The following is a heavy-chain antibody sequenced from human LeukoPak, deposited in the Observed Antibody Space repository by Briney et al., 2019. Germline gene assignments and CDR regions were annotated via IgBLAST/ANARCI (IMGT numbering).Heavy chain of an antibody. V-gene: IGHV3-7*02. D-gene: IGHD3-3*01. CDR1: GFTFSSCW. Sequence: GGSLRLSCTASGFTFSSCWMTWVRQAPGKGLEWVANINQDGTEKYYVDSVKGRFTVSRDNARTSVYLQMSSLRAEDTAVYFCASGSGNFFAWGQGTLVTVSS. CDR2: INQDGTEK. J-gene: IGHJ5*02. CDR3: ASGSGNFFA.